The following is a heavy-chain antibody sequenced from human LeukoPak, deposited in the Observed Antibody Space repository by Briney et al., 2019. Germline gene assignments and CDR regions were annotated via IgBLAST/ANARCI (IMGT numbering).Heavy chain of an antibody. CDR3: ARGTPVADYYYYGLDV. D-gene: IGHD1-1*01. CDR1: GFTFSSYG. Sequence: GGSLRLSCAASGFTFSSYGMHWVRLAPGKGLEWVAVIWYDGSNKYYADSVKGRFTISRDNSKNTLYLQMNSLRAEDTAVFYCARGTPVADYYYYGLDVWGQGTTVTVSS. V-gene: IGHV3-33*01. CDR2: IWYDGSNK. J-gene: IGHJ6*02.